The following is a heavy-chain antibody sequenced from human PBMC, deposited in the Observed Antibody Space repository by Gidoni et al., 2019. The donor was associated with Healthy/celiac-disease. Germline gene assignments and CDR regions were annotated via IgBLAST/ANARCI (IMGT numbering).Heavy chain of an antibody. CDR2: INAGNGNT. J-gene: IGHJ5*02. Sequence: QVQLVQSGAEGKKPGASGKVSCKASGYTFTSFAMHWVRQAPGQRLEWMGWINAGNGNTKYSQKFQGRVTITRDTSASTAYMELSSLRSEDTAVYYCARGEKLRFYNWFDPWGQGTLVTVSS. D-gene: IGHD3-3*01. V-gene: IGHV1-3*01. CDR3: ARGEKLRFYNWFDP. CDR1: GYTFTSFA.